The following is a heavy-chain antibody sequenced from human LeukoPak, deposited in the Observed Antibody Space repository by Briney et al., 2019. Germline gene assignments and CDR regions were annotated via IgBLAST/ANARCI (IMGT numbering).Heavy chain of an antibody. V-gene: IGHV3-53*01. CDR3: AKDEVTSGGGPDY. D-gene: IGHD3-16*01. Sequence: PGGSLRLSCAASGFTVSSKFMHWVRQAPGKGLEWVSVIYSGGSTYYADSVKGRFTVSRDNSRNTMYLHMNSLKVEDTAVYYCAKDEVTSGGGPDYWGQGTLVTVSS. CDR1: GFTVSSKF. CDR2: IYSGGST. J-gene: IGHJ4*02.